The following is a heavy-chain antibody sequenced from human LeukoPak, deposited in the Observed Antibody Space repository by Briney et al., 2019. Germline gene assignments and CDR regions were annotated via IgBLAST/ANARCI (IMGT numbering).Heavy chain of an antibody. J-gene: IGHJ4*02. CDR1: GGSIISYH. V-gene: IGHV4-4*07. CDR3: ARGRLNYYDSSDYYYFDY. D-gene: IGHD3-22*01. Sequence: PSETLSLTCTVSGGSIISYHWTWIRQPAGKGLEWIGRIYSSGTTNYNPSLKSRVSMSVDTSKNQFSLKLRSVTAADTAVYYCARGRLNYYDSSDYYYFDYWGQGTLVTVSS. CDR2: IYSSGTT.